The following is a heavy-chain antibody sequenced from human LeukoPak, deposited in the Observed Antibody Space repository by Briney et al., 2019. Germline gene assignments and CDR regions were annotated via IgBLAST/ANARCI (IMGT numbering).Heavy chain of an antibody. CDR3: ARAGALWFGELYHY. Sequence: GGSLRLSCAASGFTFSSYWMSWVRQAPGKGLEWVANIKQDGSEKYYVDSVKGRFTISRDNAKNSLYLQMNSLRAKDTAVYYCARAGALWFGELYHYWGQGTLVTVSS. D-gene: IGHD3-10*01. V-gene: IGHV3-7*01. J-gene: IGHJ4*02. CDR2: IKQDGSEK. CDR1: GFTFSSYW.